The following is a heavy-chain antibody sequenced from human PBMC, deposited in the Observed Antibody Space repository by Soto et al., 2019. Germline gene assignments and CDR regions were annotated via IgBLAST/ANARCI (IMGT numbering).Heavy chain of an antibody. CDR3: ARDLETTVAAFDL. J-gene: IGHJ4*02. CDR2: ISGTGGSI. D-gene: IGHD4-4*01. CDR1: GFRFSTYT. V-gene: IGHV3-21*01. Sequence: PGGSLRLSCAASGFRFSTYTMNWVRQAPGKRLEWVSSISGTGGSIHYADSVKGRFTISRDNVKSSLYLQMDSLRVEDTAVYYCARDLETTVAAFDLWGLGTLVTVSS.